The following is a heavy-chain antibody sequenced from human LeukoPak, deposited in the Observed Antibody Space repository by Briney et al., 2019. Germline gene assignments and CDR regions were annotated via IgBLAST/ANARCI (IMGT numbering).Heavy chain of an antibody. J-gene: IGHJ4*02. CDR3: ARRRWTIFGANYFDY. CDR1: GYTFTGYY. CDR2: INPNSGGT. D-gene: IGHD3-3*01. V-gene: IGHV1-2*02. Sequence: GASVKVSCKASGYTFTGYYMHWVRQAPGQGLEWMGWINPNSGGTNYAQKFQGRVTMTRDTSISTAYMELSRLRSEDTAVYYCARRRWTIFGANYFDYWGQGTLVTVSS.